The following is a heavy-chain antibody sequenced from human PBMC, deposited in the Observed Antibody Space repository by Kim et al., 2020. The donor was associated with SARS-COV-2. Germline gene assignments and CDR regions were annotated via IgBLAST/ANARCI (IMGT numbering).Heavy chain of an antibody. CDR3: AKDLSYGSNSVGYYFDY. Sequence: GGSLRLSCAASGFTLSSYAMSWVRQAPGKGLEWVSVISGSGGSTYYADSVKGRFTISRDNSKNTLYLQMNSLRAEDTAVYYCAKDLSYGSNSVGYYFDYWGQGTLVTVSS. D-gene: IGHD4-17*01. V-gene: IGHV3-23*01. J-gene: IGHJ4*02. CDR1: GFTLSSYA. CDR2: ISGSGGST.